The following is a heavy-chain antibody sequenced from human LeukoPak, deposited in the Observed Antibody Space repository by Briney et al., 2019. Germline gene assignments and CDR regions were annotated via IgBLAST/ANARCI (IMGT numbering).Heavy chain of an antibody. V-gene: IGHV4-4*07. J-gene: IGHJ4*02. CDR2: IYTSRST. Sequence: SETLSLTCTVSGGSISTYYGSWIRQPAGKGLEWLGRIYTSRSTNYNPSLKSRVTISVDTSKNQFSLKLTSLTAADTAVYYCVRGGWYNTYWGQGTPVTVSS. CDR3: VRGGWYNTY. D-gene: IGHD6-19*01. CDR1: GGSISTYY.